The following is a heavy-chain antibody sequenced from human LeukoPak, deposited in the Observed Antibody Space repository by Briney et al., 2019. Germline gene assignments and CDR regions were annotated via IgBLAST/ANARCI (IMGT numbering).Heavy chain of an antibody. CDR1: GFTFKNYA. CDR2: SSGSSDNT. CDR3: TKCMAASGTCFFAS. Sequence: GGSLRLSCTASGFTFKNYAMTWVRRAPGKGLEWCSGSSGSSDNTYYADSDSVTSRFTISRDNPKNTLYLQMNRLGAEDTAIYYCTKCMAASGTCFFASWGQGTLVTVSS. J-gene: IGHJ4*02. V-gene: IGHV3-23*01. D-gene: IGHD2-8*01.